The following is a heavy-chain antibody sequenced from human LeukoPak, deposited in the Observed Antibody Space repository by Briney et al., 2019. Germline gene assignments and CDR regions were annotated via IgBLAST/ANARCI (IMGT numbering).Heavy chain of an antibody. D-gene: IGHD3-16*02. Sequence: ASVKVSCKASGYTFTSYYMHWVRQAPGQGLEWMGIINPSGGSTSYAQKLQGRVTMTRDTSTSTVYMELSSLRSEDTAVYYCASYVWGSYRPTTSMDVWGQGTTVTVSS. V-gene: IGHV1-46*01. CDR3: ASYVWGSYRPTTSMDV. CDR2: INPSGGST. CDR1: GYTFTSYY. J-gene: IGHJ6*02.